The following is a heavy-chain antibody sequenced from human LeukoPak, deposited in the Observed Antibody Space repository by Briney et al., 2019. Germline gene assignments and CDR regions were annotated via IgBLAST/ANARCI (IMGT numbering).Heavy chain of an antibody. J-gene: IGHJ4*02. CDR2: LNAGGGST. CDR1: GFTFRNYA. CDR3: ATPIRDRYCSGGSCYSPSDF. D-gene: IGHD2-15*01. V-gene: IGHV3-23*01. Sequence: GGSLRLSCAASGFTFRNYAMSWVRQAPGKGLEWVSALNAGGGSTHYADSVKGRFTISRDNSKNTLYLQMNSLGVEDTAVYYCATPIRDRYCSGGSCYSPSDFWGQGTLVTVSS.